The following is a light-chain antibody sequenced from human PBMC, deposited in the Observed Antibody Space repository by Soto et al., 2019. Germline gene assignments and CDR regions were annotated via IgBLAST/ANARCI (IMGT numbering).Light chain of an antibody. Sequence: SYELTQPPSVSVAPGQTARITCGGNNIGSKSVHWYQQKPGQAPVMVVYDDSDRPSGIPERFSGSNSGNTATLTISRVEAGDEADYYCQVWDSGTDHQVFGTGTKLTVL. CDR3: QVWDSGTDHQV. CDR1: NIGSKS. J-gene: IGLJ1*01. V-gene: IGLV3-21*02. CDR2: DDS.